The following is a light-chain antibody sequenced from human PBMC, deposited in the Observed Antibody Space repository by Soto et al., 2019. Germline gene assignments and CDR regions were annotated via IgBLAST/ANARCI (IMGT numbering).Light chain of an antibody. Sequence: EIVRTQSPATLSVSPGERATLSCRASQSVSSSLAWYQQKPGQAPRLLIYGASTRATGVPARFSGSGSGTEFALTISSLQSEDFAVYYCQQCYNWPLTFGGGNKVEIK. CDR3: QQCYNWPLT. CDR2: GAS. J-gene: IGKJ4*01. V-gene: IGKV3-15*01. CDR1: QSVSSS.